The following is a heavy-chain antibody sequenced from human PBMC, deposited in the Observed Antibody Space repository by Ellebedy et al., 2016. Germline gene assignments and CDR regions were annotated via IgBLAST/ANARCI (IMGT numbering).Heavy chain of an antibody. J-gene: IGHJ3*02. CDR1: GFTFSSYS. CDR2: ISSNGGST. CDR3: VSGYYSGSGRSGPIDAFEI. D-gene: IGHD3-10*01. V-gene: IGHV3-64D*06. Sequence: GESLKISCSASGFTFSSYSMDWVRQAPGKGLEFVSAISSNGGSTYYADSVKDRFTTFRDNFKNTLYLQMSSLRAEDTAVYYCVSGYYSGSGRSGPIDAFEIWGQGTMVTVSS.